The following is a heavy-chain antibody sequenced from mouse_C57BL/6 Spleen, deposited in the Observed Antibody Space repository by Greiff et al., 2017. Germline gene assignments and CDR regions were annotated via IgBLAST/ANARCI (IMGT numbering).Heavy chain of an antibody. CDR1: GYNFTGYW. CDR3: ARPYYYGSSDAMDY. J-gene: IGHJ4*01. V-gene: IGHV1-55*01. D-gene: IGHD1-1*01. Sequence: QVQLQQPGAELVKPGASVKLSCKASGYNFTGYWITWVKQRPGQGLEWIGGIYPGSGSTNYTEKFQGKATLTVDTSSSTAYLQLSSLTSEDSAVYDCARPYYYGSSDAMDYWGQGTSVTVSA. CDR2: IYPGSGST.